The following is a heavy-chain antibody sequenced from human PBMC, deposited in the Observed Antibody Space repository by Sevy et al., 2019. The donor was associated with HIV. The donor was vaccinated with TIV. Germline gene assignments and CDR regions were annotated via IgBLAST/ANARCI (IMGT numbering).Heavy chain of an antibody. CDR1: GFTFDDYA. J-gene: IGHJ6*02. V-gene: IGHV3-9*01. D-gene: IGHD2-21*01. CDR2: ISWNSGSI. CDR3: AKDTRFRPGYGIDV. Sequence: GGSLRLSCAASGFTFDDYAMHWVRQAPGKGLEWVSGISWNSGSIGYADSVKGRFTISRDNAKNSLYLQMNSLRAEDTALYYCAKDTRFRPGYGIDVWGQGTTVTVSS.